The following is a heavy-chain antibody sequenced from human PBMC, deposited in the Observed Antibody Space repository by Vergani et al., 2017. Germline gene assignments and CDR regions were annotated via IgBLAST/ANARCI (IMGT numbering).Heavy chain of an antibody. D-gene: IGHD2-21*01. Sequence: QLQLQESGPGLVKPSETLSLTCTVSGVSIGSNSYYWGWIRQPPGKGLEWIGTIYYTGTTYYNEAHKSRLTISVDTSKNQFSLKLSSVTAADTSVYYCARCTPLFNCYYYYCMDVWGQGTTVTVSS. J-gene: IGHJ6*02. CDR3: ARCTPLFNCYYYYCMDV. CDR1: GVSIGSNSYY. CDR2: IYYTGTT. V-gene: IGHV4-39*01.